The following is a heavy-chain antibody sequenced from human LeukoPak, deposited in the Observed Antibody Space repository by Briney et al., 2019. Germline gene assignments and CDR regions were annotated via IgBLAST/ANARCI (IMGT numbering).Heavy chain of an antibody. CDR1: GYTFTSYD. J-gene: IGHJ4*02. D-gene: IGHD2-15*01. Sequence: GASVKVSCKASGYTFTSYDINWVRQATGQGLEWMGWMNPNSGNTGYAQKFQGGVTMTRNSSITTAYMELSSLRSEDTAVYYCARRHGRCSEGSCYYPDYWGQGTLVTVSS. V-gene: IGHV1-8*01. CDR2: MNPNSGNT. CDR3: ARRHGRCSEGSCYYPDY.